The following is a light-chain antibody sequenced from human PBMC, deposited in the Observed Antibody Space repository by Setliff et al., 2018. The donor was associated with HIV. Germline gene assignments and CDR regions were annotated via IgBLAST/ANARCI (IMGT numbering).Light chain of an antibody. CDR2: DVN. Sequence: QSALAQPASVSGAPGQSITISCTGASNDVGSYNYVSWYQQHPGKDPKLVIYDVNDRPSGVSDRFSGSKSGNTASLTISGLQPEDEADYYCSSYASSNNNYVFGTGTKVTVL. J-gene: IGLJ1*01. CDR1: SNDVGSYNY. CDR3: SSYASSNNNYV. V-gene: IGLV2-14*03.